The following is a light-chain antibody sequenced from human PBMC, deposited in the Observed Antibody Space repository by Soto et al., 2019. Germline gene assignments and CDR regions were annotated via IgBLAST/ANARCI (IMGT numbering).Light chain of an antibody. Sequence: DTQMTQSPSTLSASVGDRVAITCRASQSISRALAWYQQKPGKAPRVLIYEASSLEGGVPSRFSGSGSGTEFTLNISSLQPDDFATYYCQQYNYLWTFGQGTKVDIK. J-gene: IGKJ1*01. V-gene: IGKV1-5*03. CDR1: QSISRA. CDR2: EAS. CDR3: QQYNYLWT.